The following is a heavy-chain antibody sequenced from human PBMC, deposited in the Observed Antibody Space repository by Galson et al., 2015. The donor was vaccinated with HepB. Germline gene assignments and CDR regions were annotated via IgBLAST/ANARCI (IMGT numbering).Heavy chain of an antibody. Sequence: SLRLSCAASGFTFSDYYMSWIRQAPGKGLEWVSYISSSGSTIYYADSVKGQFTISRDNAKNSLYLQMNSLRAEDTAVYYCARVFPNYGSVRWVGYYFDYWGQGTLVTVSS. CDR2: ISSSGSTI. D-gene: IGHD4-17*01. V-gene: IGHV3-11*01. J-gene: IGHJ4*02. CDR1: GFTFSDYY. CDR3: ARVFPNYGSVRWVGYYFDY.